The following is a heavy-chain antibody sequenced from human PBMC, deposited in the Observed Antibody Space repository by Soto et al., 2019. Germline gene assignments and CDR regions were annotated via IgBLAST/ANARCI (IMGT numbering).Heavy chain of an antibody. J-gene: IGHJ4*02. Sequence: QVQLVESGGGVVQPGRSLRLSCAASGFTFSSYAMHWVRQAPGKGLEWVAVISYDVSNKYYADSVKGRFTISRDNSRNTLYLQMNSLRAEDTAVYYCARGYSSSSAAFDYWGQGTLVTVSS. CDR1: GFTFSSYA. CDR3: ARGYSSSSAAFDY. D-gene: IGHD6-19*01. V-gene: IGHV3-30-3*01. CDR2: ISYDVSNK.